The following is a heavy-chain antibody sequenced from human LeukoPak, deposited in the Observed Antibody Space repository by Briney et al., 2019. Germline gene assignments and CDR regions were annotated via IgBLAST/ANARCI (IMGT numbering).Heavy chain of an antibody. CDR1: GFTFSSNS. V-gene: IGHV3-21*01. J-gene: IGHJ2*01. Sequence: GGSLRLSCAASGFTFSSNSMNWVRQAPGKGLEWVSSISSSSSYIYYADSMKGRFTISRDNAKNSLYLQMKSLRAGDTAVYYCARAILGITDWYFDLWGRGTLVTVSS. CDR3: ARAILGITDWYFDL. D-gene: IGHD1-26*01. CDR2: ISSSSSYI.